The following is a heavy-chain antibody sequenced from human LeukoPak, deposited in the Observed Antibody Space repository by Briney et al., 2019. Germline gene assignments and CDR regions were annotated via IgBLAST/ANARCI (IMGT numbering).Heavy chain of an antibody. CDR1: GGSISSYY. Sequence: SETLSLTCTVSGGSISSYYWSWIRQPPGEGLEWIGEINHSGSTNYNPSLKSRVTISVDTSKNQFSLKLSSVTAADTAVYYCARRRDSSGYYHLPFDYWGQGTLVTVSS. D-gene: IGHD3-22*01. CDR3: ARRRDSSGYYHLPFDY. CDR2: INHSGST. J-gene: IGHJ4*02. V-gene: IGHV4-34*01.